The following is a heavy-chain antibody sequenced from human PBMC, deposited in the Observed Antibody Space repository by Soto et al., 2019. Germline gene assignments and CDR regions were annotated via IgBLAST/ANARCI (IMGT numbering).Heavy chain of an antibody. Sequence: GGSLRLSCAASGFTFSSYYMHWVRQATGKGLEWVSAIGTAGDTYYPGSVKGRFTISRENAKNSLYLQMNSLRAGDTAVYYCARATHDYGDLYYYYYYMDVWGKGTTVTVSS. CDR1: GFTFSSYY. CDR3: ARATHDYGDLYYYYYYMDV. CDR2: IGTAGDT. V-gene: IGHV3-13*01. J-gene: IGHJ6*03. D-gene: IGHD4-17*01.